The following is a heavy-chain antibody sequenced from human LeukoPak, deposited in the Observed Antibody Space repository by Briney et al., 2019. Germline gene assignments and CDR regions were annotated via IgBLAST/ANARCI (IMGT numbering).Heavy chain of an antibody. D-gene: IGHD2-21*02. J-gene: IGHJ1*01. CDR1: KVTFSDYA. Sequence: GGSLRLSCAASKVTFSDYAMNWVRQAPGKGLEWVAVISYDGSNKYYADSVKGRFTISRDNSKNTLYLQMNSLRAEDTAVYYCAKECRGGDCYAYFQHWGQGTLVTVSS. CDR3: AKECRGGDCYAYFQH. V-gene: IGHV3-30*18. CDR2: ISYDGSNK.